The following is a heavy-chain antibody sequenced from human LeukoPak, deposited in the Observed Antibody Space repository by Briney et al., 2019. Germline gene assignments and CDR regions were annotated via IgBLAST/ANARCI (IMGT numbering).Heavy chain of an antibody. D-gene: IGHD3-10*01. CDR2: ISSSSNYI. V-gene: IGHV3-21*01. CDR1: GLTFSSYS. CDR3: ARVPHAMVRGVIITEFYFDY. Sequence: GGSLRLSCAASGLTFSSYSMNWVRQAPGKGLEWVSSISSSSNYIYYADSVKGRFTISRDNAKSSLYLQMNSLRAEDTAVYYCARVPHAMVRGVIITEFYFDYWGEGTLVTVSS. J-gene: IGHJ4*02.